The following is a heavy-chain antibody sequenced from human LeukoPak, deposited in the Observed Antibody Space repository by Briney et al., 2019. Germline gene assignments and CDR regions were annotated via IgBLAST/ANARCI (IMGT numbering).Heavy chain of an antibody. CDR1: GFTFSSYA. V-gene: IGHV3-23*01. Sequence: GGSLRLSCAASGFTFSSYAMSWVRQAPGKGLEWVSGVSGSGGITYYAESVKGRFTISRDNSKNALSLQMSSLRAEDTAVYYCAKTIPYWYFDLWGRGTLVTVSS. D-gene: IGHD5-24*01. J-gene: IGHJ2*01. CDR3: AKTIPYWYFDL. CDR2: VSGSGGIT.